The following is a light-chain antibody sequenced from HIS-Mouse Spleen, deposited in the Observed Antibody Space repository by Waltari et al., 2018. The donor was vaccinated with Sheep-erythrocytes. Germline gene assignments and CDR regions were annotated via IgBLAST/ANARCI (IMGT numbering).Light chain of an antibody. J-gene: IGKJ4*01. CDR1: QSVLYSSNNKNY. V-gene: IGKV4-1*01. CDR2: WAS. Sequence: VALGERATINCKSSQSVLYSSNNKNYLAWYQQKPGQPPKLLIYWASTRESGVPDRFSGSGSGTDFTLTISSLQAEDVAVYYCQQYYSTLTFGGGTKVEIK. CDR3: QQYYSTLT.